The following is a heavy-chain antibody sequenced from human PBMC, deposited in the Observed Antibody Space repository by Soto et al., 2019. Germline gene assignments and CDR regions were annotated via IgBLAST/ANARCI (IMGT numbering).Heavy chain of an antibody. V-gene: IGHV4-59*01. J-gene: IGHJ4*02. Sequence: SETLSLTCTVSGGSNSSNYWTWIRQPPGKGLEWIGYVYNSGSTNYNPSLKSRVTISEDTSKSQFSLKVNSMTAADTAVYYCARYRREAVAGYTLDNWGQGMLVTVSS. CDR3: ARYRREAVAGYTLDN. CDR2: VYNSGST. CDR1: GGSNSSNY. D-gene: IGHD6-13*01.